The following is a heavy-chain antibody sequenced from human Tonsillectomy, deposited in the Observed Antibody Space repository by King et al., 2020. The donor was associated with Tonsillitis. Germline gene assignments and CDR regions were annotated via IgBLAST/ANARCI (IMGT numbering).Heavy chain of an antibody. CDR1: GGSISSYY. CDR3: ARLADSRGWYFDYYYYYMDV. D-gene: IGHD6-19*01. CDR2: IYYSGST. V-gene: IGHV4-59*08. J-gene: IGHJ6*03. Sequence: VQLQESGPGLVKPSETLSLTCTVSGGSISSYYWSWIRQPPGKGLEWIGYIYYSGSTNYNPSLKSRVTISVDTSKKQFSLKLSSVTAADTAVYYCARLADSRGWYFDYYYYYMDVWGKGTTVTVSS.